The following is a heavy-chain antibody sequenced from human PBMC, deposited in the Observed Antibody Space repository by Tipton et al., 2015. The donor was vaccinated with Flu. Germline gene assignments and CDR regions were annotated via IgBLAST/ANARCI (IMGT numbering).Heavy chain of an antibody. J-gene: IGHJ4*02. CDR1: GFTFSSYD. V-gene: IGHV3-13*01. CDR3: AKGPGVGATPFDY. CDR2: IGTAGDT. Sequence: SLRLSCAASGFTFSSYDMHWVRQATGKGLEWVSAIGTAGDTYYPDSVKGRFTISRDNSKNTLYLQMNSLRAEDTAVYYCAKGPGVGATPFDYWGQGTLVTVSS. D-gene: IGHD1-26*01.